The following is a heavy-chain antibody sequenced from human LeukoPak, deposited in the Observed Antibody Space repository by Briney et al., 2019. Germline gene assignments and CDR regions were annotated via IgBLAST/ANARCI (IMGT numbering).Heavy chain of an antibody. J-gene: IGHJ4*02. D-gene: IGHD3-10*01. CDR2: IWYDGSNK. Sequence: PGGSLRLSCAASGFTFSSYGMHWVRPAPGKGLEGVAVIWYDGSNKYYADSVKGRFTISRDNSKNTLYLQMTSPGADDTAVYYCARGLYGLGWDYWGPGTLVTVSS. V-gene: IGHV3-33*01. CDR3: ARGLYGLGWDY. CDR1: GFTFSSYG.